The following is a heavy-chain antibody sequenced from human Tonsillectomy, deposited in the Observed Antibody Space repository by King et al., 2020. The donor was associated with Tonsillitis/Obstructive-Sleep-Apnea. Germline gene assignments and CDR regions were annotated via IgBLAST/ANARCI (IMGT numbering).Heavy chain of an antibody. J-gene: IGHJ4*02. CDR1: GFTFSSYW. V-gene: IGHV3-74*01. Sequence: VQLVESGGGLVQPGGSLRLSCAASGFTFSSYWMHWVRQAPGKGLVWVSHINSDGSSTSYADSVKGRFTISRDNAKSTVYLQMNSLRAEDTAVYYCARDGQGDPVDNWGQGTLVTVSS. CDR3: ARDGQGDPVDN. CDR2: INSDGSST. D-gene: IGHD2-21*02.